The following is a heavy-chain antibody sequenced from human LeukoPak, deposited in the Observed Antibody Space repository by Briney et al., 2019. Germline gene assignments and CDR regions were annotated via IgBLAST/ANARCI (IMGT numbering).Heavy chain of an antibody. D-gene: IGHD6-19*01. CDR1: GYSFTSYA. Sequence: ASVKVSCKASGYSFTSYAMNWVRQAPGQGLEWMGWMNTNTGNPTYAQGFTGRCVFSLDTSVSTAYLQISSLKAEDTAVYPCARVAEYSSGWYDPFDYWGQGTLVAVSS. CDR3: ARVAEYSSGWYDPFDY. V-gene: IGHV7-4-1*02. CDR2: MNTNTGNP. J-gene: IGHJ4*02.